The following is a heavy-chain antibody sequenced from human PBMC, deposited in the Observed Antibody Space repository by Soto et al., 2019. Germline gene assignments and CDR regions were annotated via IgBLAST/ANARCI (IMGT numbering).Heavy chain of an antibody. D-gene: IGHD3-16*02. CDR3: ARVLIAERAYDY. V-gene: IGHV1-18*04. CDR2: TSTHIAHT. J-gene: IGHJ4*02. Sequence: QVQLVQSGAEVKKPGASVKVACEASGYIFTNYGITWVRQAPGHGLEWVGWTSTHIAHTYYAQNFQGRVIITTDPSTSTAYMELTGLRPDDAALYYCARVLIAERAYDYWGQGTLVTVSS. CDR1: GYIFTNYG.